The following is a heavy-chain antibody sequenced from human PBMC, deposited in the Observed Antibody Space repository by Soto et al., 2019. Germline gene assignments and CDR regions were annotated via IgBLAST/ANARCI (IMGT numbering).Heavy chain of an antibody. J-gene: IGHJ4*02. D-gene: IGHD6-19*01. CDR1: GGSVSSGSYY. CDR3: ASYSSGWYAVSD. Sequence: PSETLSLTCTVSGGSVSSGSYYWSWIRQPPGKGLEWIGYIYYSGSTNYNPSLKSRVTISVDTSKNQFSLKLSSVTAADTAVYYCASYSSGWYAVSDWGQGTLVTVSS. CDR2: IYYSGST. V-gene: IGHV4-61*01.